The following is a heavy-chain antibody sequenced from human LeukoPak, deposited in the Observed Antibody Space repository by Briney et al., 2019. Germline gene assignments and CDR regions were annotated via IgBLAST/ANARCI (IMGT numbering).Heavy chain of an antibody. CDR1: GFTFSSYS. CDR3: ARAIVGATGIDY. CDR2: ISSSSSYI. V-gene: IGHV3-21*01. Sequence: PGGSLRLSCAAPGFTFSSYSMNWVRQAPGKGLEWVSSISSSSSYIYYADSVKGRFTISRDNAKNSLYLQMNSLRAEDTAVYYCARAIVGATGIDYWGQGTLVTVSS. J-gene: IGHJ4*02. D-gene: IGHD1-26*01.